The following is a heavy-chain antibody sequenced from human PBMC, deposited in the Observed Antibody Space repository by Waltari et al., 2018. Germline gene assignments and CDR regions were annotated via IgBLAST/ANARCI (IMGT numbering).Heavy chain of an antibody. J-gene: IGHJ3*02. CDR3: ARDVRTTRAFDI. CDR2: IYYSGGT. V-gene: IGHV4-31*03. CDR1: GGSISSGGYY. D-gene: IGHD1-26*01. Sequence: QVQLQESGPGLVKPSQTLSLTCTVPGGSISSGGYYWSGIRQHPGKGLEWIGYIYYSGGTYYNPSLKSRVTISVDTSKNQFSLKLSSVTAADTAVYYCARDVRTTRAFDIWGQGTMVTVSS.